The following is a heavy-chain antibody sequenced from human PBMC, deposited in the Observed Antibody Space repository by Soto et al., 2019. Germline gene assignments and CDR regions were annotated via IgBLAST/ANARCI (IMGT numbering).Heavy chain of an antibody. Sequence: VQLLESGGDLVQPGVSLRLSCVASGFILNNYAMSWVRQAPGKGLEGVSTSGGTDGDSDGVPWYEDSVKGRFTMSRDRSANTLLLHMNNLRAQDSAVYYSVKRGRTWGAIDLWGQGKKVGVSS. D-gene: IGHD2-21*01. V-gene: IGHV3-23*01. CDR3: VKRGRTWGAIDL. CDR1: GFILNNYA. J-gene: IGHJ3*01. CDR2: SGGTDGDSDGVP.